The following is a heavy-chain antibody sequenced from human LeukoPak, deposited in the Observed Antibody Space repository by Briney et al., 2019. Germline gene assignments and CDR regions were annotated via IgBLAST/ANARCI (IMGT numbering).Heavy chain of an antibody. CDR2: IYHSGST. D-gene: IGHD4-11*01. V-gene: IGHV4-38-2*01. Sequence: SETLSLTCAVSGYSISSGYYWGWIRQPPGKGLEWIGSIYHSGSTYYNPSLKSRVTTSVDTSKNQFSLKLSSVTAADTAVYYCARAYSKLDYWGQGTLVTVSS. J-gene: IGHJ4*02. CDR1: GYSISSGYY. CDR3: ARAYSKLDY.